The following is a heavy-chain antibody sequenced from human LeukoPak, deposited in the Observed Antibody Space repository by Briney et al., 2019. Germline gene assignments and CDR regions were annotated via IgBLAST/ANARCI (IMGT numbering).Heavy chain of an antibody. V-gene: IGHV3-66*02. CDR3: ARDWAGHSDI. CDR2: IYSGGST. D-gene: IGHD3/OR15-3a*01. J-gene: IGHJ3*02. CDR1: GIAFSSYW. Sequence: GGSLRLSCAASGIAFSSYWMHWVRQAPGKGLEWVSVIYSGGSTYYADSVKGRFTISRDNSKNTLYLQMNSLRAEDTAVYYCARDWAGHSDIWGQGTMVTVSS.